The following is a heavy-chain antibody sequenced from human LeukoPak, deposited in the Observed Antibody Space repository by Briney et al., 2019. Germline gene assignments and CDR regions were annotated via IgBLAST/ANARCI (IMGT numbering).Heavy chain of an antibody. CDR2: IYSGGST. D-gene: IGHD2-15*01. CDR1: GFTVSSNY. V-gene: IGHV3-53*01. CDR3: AREGWYPPKEDGDPIDY. Sequence: GGSLRLSCAASGFTVSSNYMSWVRQAPGKGLEWVSVIYSGGSTYYADSVKGRFTISRDNSKNTLYLQMNSLRAEDTAVYYCAREGWYPPKEDGDPIDYWGQGTLVTVSS. J-gene: IGHJ4*02.